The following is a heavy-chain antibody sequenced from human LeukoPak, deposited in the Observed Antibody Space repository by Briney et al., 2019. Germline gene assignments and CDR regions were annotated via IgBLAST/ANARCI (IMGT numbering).Heavy chain of an antibody. CDR3: ARGPTPWFDP. Sequence: PSETLSLTCAVYGGSFSGYYWSWIRQPPGKGLEWIGEINHSGSTNYNPSLKSRVTISVDTSKNQFSLKLSFVTAADTAVYYCARGPTPWFDPWGQGTLVTVSS. CDR1: GGSFSGYY. V-gene: IGHV4-34*01. CDR2: INHSGST. J-gene: IGHJ5*02.